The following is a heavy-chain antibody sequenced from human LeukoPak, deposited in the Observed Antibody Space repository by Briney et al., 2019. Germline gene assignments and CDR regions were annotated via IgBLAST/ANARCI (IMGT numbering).Heavy chain of an antibody. CDR1: GYTFTSYG. CDR3: ARAASWLGELAKIPFDT. V-gene: IGHV1-18*01. D-gene: IGHD3-10*01. J-gene: IGHJ4*02. CDR2: ISVYNGNT. Sequence: GASLRLSCKASGYTFTSYGIGWVRQAPGEGLEWRGWISVYNGNTNYAQNLQGRVSMTTDTSTSTAYLDLRSPRSDCTAVYYCARAASWLGELAKIPFDTCGQGTLVTVSS.